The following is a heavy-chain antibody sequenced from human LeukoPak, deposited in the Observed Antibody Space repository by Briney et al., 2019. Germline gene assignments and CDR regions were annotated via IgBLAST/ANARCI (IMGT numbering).Heavy chain of an antibody. V-gene: IGHV3-30*03. D-gene: IGHD2-2*01. CDR3: ARTGGCSSTSCYWDWFDP. CDR1: GFTFSSYG. J-gene: IGHJ5*02. Sequence: GGSLRLSCAASGFTFSSYGTHGGRQAPGKGLEWGAVISYEGSKKYYAGSVKGRFTTSRDSSKNMLYLQMNNLRAEDTAVYYCARTGGCSSTSCYWDWFDPWGQGTLVTVSS. CDR2: ISYEGSKK.